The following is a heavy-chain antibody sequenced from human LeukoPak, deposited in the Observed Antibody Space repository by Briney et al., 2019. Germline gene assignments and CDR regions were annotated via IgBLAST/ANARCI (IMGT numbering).Heavy chain of an antibody. CDR2: IIPILGIA. CDR1: GGTFSSYA. Sequence: SVKVSCKASGGTFSSYAISWVRQAPGQGPEWMGRIIPILGIANYAQKFQGRVTITADKSTSTAYMELSSLRSEDTAVYYCARGYYDSSGYSYYYGMDVWGQGTTVTVSS. CDR3: ARGYYDSSGYSYYYGMDV. V-gene: IGHV1-69*04. J-gene: IGHJ6*02. D-gene: IGHD3-22*01.